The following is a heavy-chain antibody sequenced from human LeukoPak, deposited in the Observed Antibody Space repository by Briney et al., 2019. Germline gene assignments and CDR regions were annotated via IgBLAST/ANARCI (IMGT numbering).Heavy chain of an antibody. J-gene: IGHJ6*02. CDR1: GFTFSSYA. Sequence: GGSLRLSCAASGFTFSSYAMHWVRQAPGKGLEWVAVISYDGSNKYYADSVKGRFTISRDNSKNTLYLQMNSLRAEDTAVYYCARESRKAVAGTPYYYYGMDVWGRGTTVTVSS. CDR2: ISYDGSNK. D-gene: IGHD6-19*01. V-gene: IGHV3-30-3*01. CDR3: ARESRKAVAGTPYYYYGMDV.